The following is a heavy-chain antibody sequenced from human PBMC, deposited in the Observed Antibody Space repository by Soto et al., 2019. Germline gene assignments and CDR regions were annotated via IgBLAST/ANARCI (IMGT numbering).Heavy chain of an antibody. J-gene: IGHJ4*02. CDR2: IYYSGTT. V-gene: IGHV4-59*01. D-gene: IGHD6-19*01. CDR1: GGSFSGYY. CDR3: ARGGWYRDY. Sequence: SETLSLTCAVYGGSFSGYYWSWIRQSPGKGLEWIGYIYYSGTTNYNPSLKSRVTISVDTSKNQFSLNLSSGTAGDTAIYYCARGGWYRDYWGQGTLVTVSS.